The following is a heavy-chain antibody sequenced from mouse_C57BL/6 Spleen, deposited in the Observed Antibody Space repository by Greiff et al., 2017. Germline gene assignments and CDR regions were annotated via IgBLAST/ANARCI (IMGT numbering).Heavy chain of an antibody. CDR3: AREGITTVVDYFDY. J-gene: IGHJ2*01. V-gene: IGHV1-76*01. CDR1: GYTFTDYY. CDR2: INPGSGNT. Sequence: VQLQQSGAGLVRPGASVKLSCKASGYTFTDYYINWVKQRPGQGLEWIARINPGSGNTYYNEKFKGKVTLTAEKSSSTAYMQLSSLTSEEYAVYFCAREGITTVVDYFDYWGQGTTLTVSS. D-gene: IGHD1-1*01.